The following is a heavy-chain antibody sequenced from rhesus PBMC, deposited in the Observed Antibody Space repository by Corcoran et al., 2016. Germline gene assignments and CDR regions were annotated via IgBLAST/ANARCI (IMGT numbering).Heavy chain of an antibody. D-gene: IGHD3-34*01. CDR2: IYGSSGST. V-gene: IGHV4-147*01. J-gene: IGHJ4*01. Sequence: QVQLQESGPGLVKPSETLSLTCAVSGYSISSNYWSWIRQPPGKGLEWIGYIYGSSGSTYSNPSLKSRVTISTDTSKNQFSLKLSSVTAADTAVYYCARDRGADYFDYWGQGVLVTVSS. CDR3: ARDRGADYFDY. CDR1: GYSISSNY.